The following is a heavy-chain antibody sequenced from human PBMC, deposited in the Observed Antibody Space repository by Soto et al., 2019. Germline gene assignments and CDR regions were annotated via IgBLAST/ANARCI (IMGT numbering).Heavy chain of an antibody. CDR1: GFTFTNWW. D-gene: IGHD2-2*01. V-gene: IGHV3-7*01. CDR2: IKQDGSDK. J-gene: IGHJ4*02. Sequence: EVQLVESGGGLVQPGGSLRLSCAASGFTFTNWWMTWVRQAPGKGLECVANIKQDGSDKYYVDSVKGRFTISRDNAKNSLYLHMGSLRAEDTAVYFCARRYCSSTACLKSFDLWGQGTLVTVSS. CDR3: ARRYCSSTACLKSFDL.